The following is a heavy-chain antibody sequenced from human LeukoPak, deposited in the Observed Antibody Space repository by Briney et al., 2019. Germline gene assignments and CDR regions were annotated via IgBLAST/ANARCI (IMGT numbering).Heavy chain of an antibody. Sequence: GPTLVNPTQTLTLTCTFSGFSLSTSGVGVGWIRQPPGKALEWLALIYWNDDKRYSPSLKSRLTITKDTSKNQVVLTMTNMDPVDTATYYCAHLLPYDFWSGYYTNWFDPWGQGTLVTVSS. V-gene: IGHV2-5*01. CDR3: AHLLPYDFWSGYYTNWFDP. D-gene: IGHD3-3*01. J-gene: IGHJ5*02. CDR2: IYWNDDK. CDR1: GFSLSTSGVG.